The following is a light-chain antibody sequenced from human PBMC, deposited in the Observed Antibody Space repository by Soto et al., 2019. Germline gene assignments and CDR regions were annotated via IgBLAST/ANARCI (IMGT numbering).Light chain of an antibody. J-gene: IGLJ1*01. CDR3: SSYTSATTYV. CDR1: SGDVGAYNY. Sequence: QSALTQPASVSGSPGQSITISCTGTSGDVGAYNYDSWYQQYPGEAPKVIIYDVSHRPAGVSNRFSGSKSGNTASLTISGLQTQDEADYYCSSYTSATTYVFGTGTKVTVL. V-gene: IGLV2-14*01. CDR2: DVS.